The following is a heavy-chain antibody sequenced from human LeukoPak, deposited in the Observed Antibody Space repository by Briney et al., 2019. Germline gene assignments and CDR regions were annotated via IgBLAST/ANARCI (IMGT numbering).Heavy chain of an antibody. V-gene: IGHV1-46*01. Sequence: GASVNVSCKASGYTFTSYYMHWVRQAPGQGLEWMGIINPSGGSTSYAQKFQGRVTMTRDTSTSTVYMELSSLRSEDTAVYYCARDLEEYYDFWSGYYRVNWFDPWGQGTLVTVSS. D-gene: IGHD3-3*01. CDR1: GYTFTSYY. CDR2: INPSGGST. CDR3: ARDLEEYYDFWSGYYRVNWFDP. J-gene: IGHJ5*02.